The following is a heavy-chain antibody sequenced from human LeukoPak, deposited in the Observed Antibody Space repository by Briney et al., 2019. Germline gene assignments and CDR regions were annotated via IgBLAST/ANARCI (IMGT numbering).Heavy chain of an antibody. CDR2: IGGRDDRT. V-gene: IGHV3-23*01. D-gene: IGHD3-22*01. CDR3: TRYYNDHFDY. Sequence: PGGSLRLSCAASGFTLSGHTMTWLRQAPGKGLEWVSIIGGRDDRTYYADSVKGRFTISRDNSKNTMSVQMDDLRAEDTAVYYYTRYYNDHFDYWGQGTLVTVSS. CDR1: GFTLSGHT. J-gene: IGHJ4*02.